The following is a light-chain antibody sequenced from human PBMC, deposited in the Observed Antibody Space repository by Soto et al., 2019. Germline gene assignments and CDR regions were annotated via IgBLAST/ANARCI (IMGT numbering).Light chain of an antibody. CDR1: SSNIGSNY. Sequence: SVLTQPPSASGTPGQRVTISCSGSSSNIGSNYVYWYQQLPGTAPKLLIYRNNQRPSGVPDRFSGSKSGTSASLAISGLRSEDEADYYCAAWDDSLSGAYVFGTGTKVT. V-gene: IGLV1-47*01. J-gene: IGLJ1*01. CDR3: AAWDDSLSGAYV. CDR2: RNN.